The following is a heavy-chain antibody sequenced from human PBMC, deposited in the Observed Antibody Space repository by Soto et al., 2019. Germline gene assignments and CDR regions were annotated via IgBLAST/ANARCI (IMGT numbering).Heavy chain of an antibody. Sequence: GGSLRLSCAVSGFTFTDHAMTWVRQAPGKGLEWVSTTSNNGDRTFYADSVKGRFTVYTDRTNNTLYLQMNSLRADDTAVYFCARPPLYSNGGYFDSWGQGTLVTVSS. CDR3: ARPPLYSNGGYFDS. D-gene: IGHD6-19*01. V-gene: IGHV3-23*01. CDR2: TSNNGDRT. J-gene: IGHJ4*02. CDR1: GFTFTDHA.